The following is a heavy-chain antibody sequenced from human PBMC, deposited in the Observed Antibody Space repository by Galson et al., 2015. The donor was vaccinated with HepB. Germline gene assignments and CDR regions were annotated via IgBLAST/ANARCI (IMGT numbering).Heavy chain of an antibody. D-gene: IGHD4-11*01. V-gene: IGHV1-18*01. CDR1: GYTFTSYG. J-gene: IGHJ6*02. CDR2: ISAYNGNT. CDR3: ARDRSNYYYGMDV. Sequence: SVKVSCKASGYTFTSYGISWVRQAPGQGLEWMGWISAYNGNTNYAQKFQGRVTMTRDTSISTAYMELSRLRSDDTAVYYCARDRSNYYYGMDVWGQGTTVTVSS.